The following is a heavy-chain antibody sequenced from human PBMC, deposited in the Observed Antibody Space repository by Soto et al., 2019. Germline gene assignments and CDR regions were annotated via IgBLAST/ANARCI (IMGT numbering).Heavy chain of an antibody. D-gene: IGHD3-16*02. CDR2: VHHSGTT. Sequence: QVQLQESGPGLVKPSGTLSLTCGVSGGSINTDYWWSWVRQAPGKALEGIGEVHHSGTTNYIQSLNTRITMSVDKSGNQVSLDLTSVAAADTAVYFCARGFSYRWVYWGQGILVTVSS. CDR1: GGSINTDYW. J-gene: IGHJ4*02. CDR3: ARGFSYRWVY. V-gene: IGHV4-4*02.